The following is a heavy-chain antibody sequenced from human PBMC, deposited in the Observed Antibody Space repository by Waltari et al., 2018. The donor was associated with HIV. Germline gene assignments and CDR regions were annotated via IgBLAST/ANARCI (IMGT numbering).Heavy chain of an antibody. CDR1: GFTFKNYC. V-gene: IGHV3-33*01. Sequence: QVQLVASGGGVVQPGRSLRLPCAASGFTFKNYCMHWVRQAPGKGLEWVAVIWFDGSNKYYADSVKGRFTISRDNSKNRLYLQMNSLRAEDTAVYYCARDRGGSSSLVLDSWGQGTLVTVSS. CDR3: ARDRGGSSSLVLDS. J-gene: IGHJ4*02. D-gene: IGHD6-6*01. CDR2: IWFDGSNK.